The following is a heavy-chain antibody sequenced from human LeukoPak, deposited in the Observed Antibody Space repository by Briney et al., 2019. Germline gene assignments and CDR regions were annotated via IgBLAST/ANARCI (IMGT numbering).Heavy chain of an antibody. CDR1: GGSISSYH. D-gene: IGHD2-21*01. CDR3: ARSVSWGLLVRDDAFDI. V-gene: IGHV4-59*08. Sequence: SETLSLTCTVSGGSISSYHWIWIRQPPGKGLEWIGYIHYSGSTNYNPSLKSRFTTSVDTSKKQFSLKLRSVTAADTAVYYCARSVSWGLLVRDDAFDIWGQGTMVTVSS. J-gene: IGHJ3*02. CDR2: IHYSGST.